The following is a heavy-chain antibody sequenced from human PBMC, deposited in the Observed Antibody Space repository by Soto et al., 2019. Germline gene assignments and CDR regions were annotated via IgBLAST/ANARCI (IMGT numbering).Heavy chain of an antibody. CDR3: AREESIAARGNYYGIDV. CDR1: GGSISSYY. CDR2: IYYSGST. V-gene: IGHV4-59*01. J-gene: IGHJ6*02. Sequence: KASETLSLTCTVSGGSISSYYWSWIRQPPGKGLEWIGYIYYSGSTNYNPSLKSRVTISVDTSKNQFSLKLSSVTAADTAVYYCAREESIAARGNYYGIDVWGQGTTVTVSS. D-gene: IGHD6-6*01.